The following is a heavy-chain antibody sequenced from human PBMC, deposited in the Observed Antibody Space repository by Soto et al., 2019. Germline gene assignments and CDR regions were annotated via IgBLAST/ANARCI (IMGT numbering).Heavy chain of an antibody. Sequence: QVQLVESGGGVVQPGRSLRLSCAASGFTFSSYAMHWVRQAPGKGLEWVAVISYDGSNKYYADSVKGRFTISRANSKHTLYLQMNSLIAEDTAVYYCARDRGSYFRDAFDIWGQGTMLTVSS. CDR1: GFTFSSYA. CDR2: ISYDGSNK. D-gene: IGHD1-26*01. J-gene: IGHJ3*02. V-gene: IGHV3-30-3*01. CDR3: ARDRGSYFRDAFDI.